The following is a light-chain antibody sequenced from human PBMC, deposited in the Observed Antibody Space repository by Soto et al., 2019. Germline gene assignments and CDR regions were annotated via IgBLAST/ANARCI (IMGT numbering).Light chain of an antibody. CDR1: SSGVGGYNY. J-gene: IGLJ2*01. CDR3: SSYAGSNNPSVV. Sequence: QSALTQPPSASGSPGQSVTISCTGTSSGVGGYNYVSWYQQHPGKAPKLMIYEVSKRPSGVPDRFSGSKSGNTASLTVSGLQAEDEADYYCSSYAGSNNPSVVFGGGTKLTVL. CDR2: EVS. V-gene: IGLV2-8*01.